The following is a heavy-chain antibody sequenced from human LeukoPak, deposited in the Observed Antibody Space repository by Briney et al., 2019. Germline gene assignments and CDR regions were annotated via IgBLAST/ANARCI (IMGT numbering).Heavy chain of an antibody. CDR2: ICCDGSNK. CDR1: GFTFSSYG. CDR3: AKDSYYGSGSYTSWYYYYYMDV. Sequence: GGSLRLSCAASGFTFSSYGMHWVRQAPGKGLEWVAFICCDGSNKYYADSVKGRFTISRDNAKNTLDLQMNSLRAEDTAVYYCAKDSYYGSGSYTSWYYYYYMDVWGKGTTVTVSS. J-gene: IGHJ6*03. D-gene: IGHD3-10*01. V-gene: IGHV3-30*02.